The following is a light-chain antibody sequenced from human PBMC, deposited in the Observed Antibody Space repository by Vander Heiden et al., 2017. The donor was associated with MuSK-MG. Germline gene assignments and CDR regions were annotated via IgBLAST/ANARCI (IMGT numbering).Light chain of an antibody. CDR1: QSISSW. CDR3: QQDNSYPHT. CDR2: KAS. V-gene: IGKV1-5*03. Sequence: DIQRTQSPSTLSASVGDRVTITCRASQSISSWLAWYQQKPGKAPKLLIYKASSSESGVPSRFSGSGSGTEFTLTISSLQPDDFATYYCQQDNSYPHTFGHGTKVDIK. J-gene: IGKJ3*01.